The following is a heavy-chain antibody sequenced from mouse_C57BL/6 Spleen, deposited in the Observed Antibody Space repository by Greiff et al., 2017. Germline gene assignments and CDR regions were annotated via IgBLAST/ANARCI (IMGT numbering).Heavy chain of an antibody. V-gene: IGHV1-82*01. Sequence: QVQLQQSGPELVKPGASVKISCKTSGYAFSSSWMNWVKQRPGKGLEWIGRIYPGDGDTNYNGKFKGKATLTADKSSSTAYMQRSSLTSEDSAVYFCARSDYGFAYWGQGTLVTVSA. J-gene: IGHJ3*01. CDR1: GYAFSSSW. D-gene: IGHD2-4*01. CDR2: IYPGDGDT. CDR3: ARSDYGFAY.